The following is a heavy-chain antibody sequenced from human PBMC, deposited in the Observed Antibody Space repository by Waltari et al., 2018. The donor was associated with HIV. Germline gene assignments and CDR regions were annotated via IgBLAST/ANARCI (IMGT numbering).Heavy chain of an antibody. V-gene: IGHV4-39*01. Sequence: QLQLQQSGPGLVEPSETVSLTCTVSGDSISSSHYYWGWIRQPPGTGLEWIGSISYSGSTNYNPSLKSRLIISVDTSKNQFNLILRSVTAADTAIYYCARHRDYFASGSYYRGGYFDFWGQGALVTVSS. CDR1: GDSISSSHYY. J-gene: IGHJ4*02. CDR2: ISYSGST. D-gene: IGHD3-10*01. CDR3: ARHRDYFASGSYYRGGYFDF.